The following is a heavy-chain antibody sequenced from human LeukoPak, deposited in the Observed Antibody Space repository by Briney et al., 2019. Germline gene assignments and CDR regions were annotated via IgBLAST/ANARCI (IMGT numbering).Heavy chain of an antibody. CDR3: ARSPNYDILTGGDY. CDR1: GYTFTGYY. V-gene: IGHV1-2*02. Sequence: GASVKVSCKASGYTFTGYYMHWVRQAPGQGLEWMGWINPNSGGTNYAQKFQGRVTMTRDTSISTAYMELSRLRSDNTAVYYCARSPNYDILTGGDYWGQGTLVTVSS. D-gene: IGHD3-9*01. CDR2: INPNSGGT. J-gene: IGHJ4*02.